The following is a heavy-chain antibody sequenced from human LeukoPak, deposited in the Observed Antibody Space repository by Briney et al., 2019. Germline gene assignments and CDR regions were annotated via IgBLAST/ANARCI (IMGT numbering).Heavy chain of an antibody. J-gene: IGHJ5*02. CDR3: ARHDEYSLDLNWFDP. CDR1: GGSISSYY. CDR2: IYTSGST. Sequence: SETLSLTCTVSGGSISSYYWSWIRQPPGKGLEWIGYIYTSGSTNYNPSLKSRVTISVDTSKNQFSLKLSSVTAADTAVYYCARHDEYSLDLNWFDPWGQGTLVTVSS. V-gene: IGHV4-4*09. D-gene: IGHD5-18*01.